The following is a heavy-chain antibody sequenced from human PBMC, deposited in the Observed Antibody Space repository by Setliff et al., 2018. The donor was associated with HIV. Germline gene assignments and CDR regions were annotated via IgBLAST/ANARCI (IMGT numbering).Heavy chain of an antibody. Sequence: SETLSLTCTVSGGSSSSYYWGWIRQPPGKGLEWIGSIYYSGSTYYSPSLKSRVTISAGPSKNQFSLKLTSVTAADTAVYYCGRLSETAMASFDSWGQGILVTVSS. D-gene: IGHD2-21*02. V-gene: IGHV4-39*07. CDR2: IYYSGST. J-gene: IGHJ4*02. CDR3: GRLSETAMASFDS. CDR1: GGSSSSYY.